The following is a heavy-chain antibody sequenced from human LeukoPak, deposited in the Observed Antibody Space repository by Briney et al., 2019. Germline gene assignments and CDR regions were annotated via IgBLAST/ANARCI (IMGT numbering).Heavy chain of an antibody. CDR1: GFTFSSYA. CDR3: AKDIGSYYDY. D-gene: IGHD3-10*01. CDR2: IQYDGSKK. Sequence: PGRSLRLSCAASGFTFSSYAMHWVRQAPGKGLEWVTFIQYDGSKKYYADSVKGRFTISRDNSKNTLYLEMNSLRAEDTAVYYCAKDIGSYYDYWGQGILVTVSS. V-gene: IGHV3-30*04. J-gene: IGHJ4*02.